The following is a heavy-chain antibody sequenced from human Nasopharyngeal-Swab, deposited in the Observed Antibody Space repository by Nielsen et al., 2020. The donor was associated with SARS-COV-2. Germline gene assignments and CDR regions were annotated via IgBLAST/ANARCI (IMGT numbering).Heavy chain of an antibody. Sequence: GSLEISWAASGFTFSGSAMHWVRQASGKGLEWVGRIRSKANSYATAYAASVKGRFTISRDDSKNTAYLQMNSLKTEDTAVYYCTGGVTMVRHWGQGTLVTVSS. CDR2: IRSKANSYAT. D-gene: IGHD3-10*01. CDR3: TGGVTMVRH. CDR1: GFTFSGSA. V-gene: IGHV3-73*01. J-gene: IGHJ4*02.